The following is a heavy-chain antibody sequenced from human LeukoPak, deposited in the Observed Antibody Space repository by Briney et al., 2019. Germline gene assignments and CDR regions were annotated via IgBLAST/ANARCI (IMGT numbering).Heavy chain of an antibody. J-gene: IGHJ6*03. Sequence: SETLSLTCTVSGGSISSYYWSWIRQPPGKGLEWIGYIYYSGSTNYNPSLKSRVTISVDTSKNQFSLKLSSVTAADTAVYYCASGRYCSGGSCSAYYYYYMDVWGKGTTVTISS. CDR2: IYYSGST. CDR3: ASGRYCSGGSCSAYYYYYMDV. V-gene: IGHV4-59*01. D-gene: IGHD2-15*01. CDR1: GGSISSYY.